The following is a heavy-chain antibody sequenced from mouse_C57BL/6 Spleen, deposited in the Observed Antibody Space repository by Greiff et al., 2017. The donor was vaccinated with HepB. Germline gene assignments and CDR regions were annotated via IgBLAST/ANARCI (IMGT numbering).Heavy chain of an antibody. V-gene: IGHV1-64*01. CDR1: GYTFTSYW. D-gene: IGHD2-4*01. CDR2: IHPKSGST. J-gene: IGHJ3*01. Sequence: QVQLQQPGAELVKPGASVKLSCKASGYTFTSYWMHWVKQRPGQGLEWIGMIHPKSGSTNYNEKFKSKATLTVDKSSSTAYMQLSSLTSEDSAVYYCARDGDYDYDRGFAYWGQGTLVTVSA. CDR3: ARDGDYDYDRGFAY.